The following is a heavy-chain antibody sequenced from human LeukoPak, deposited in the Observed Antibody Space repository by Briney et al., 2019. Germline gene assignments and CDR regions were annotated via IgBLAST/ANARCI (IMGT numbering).Heavy chain of an antibody. Sequence: SDTLSLTCAVYGGSFSGYYWSWIRQPPGKGLEWIGEINHSGSTNYNPSLKSRVTISVDTSKNQFSLKLSSVTAADTAVYYCASTSDYGESDYWGQGTLVTVSS. D-gene: IGHD4-17*01. CDR3: ASTSDYGESDY. CDR2: INHSGST. CDR1: GGSFSGYY. V-gene: IGHV4-34*01. J-gene: IGHJ4*02.